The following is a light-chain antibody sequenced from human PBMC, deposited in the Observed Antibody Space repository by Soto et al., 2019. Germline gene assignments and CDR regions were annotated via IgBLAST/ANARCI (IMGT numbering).Light chain of an antibody. Sequence: EIVMTQSPATLSVSQGERATVSCWASQSVSSSLAWYQQKPGQAPRLLIYGAFARATGIPARFSGSGSGTEFILIISSWQSDNCEVYYCHQYNNWSLHTFGGWIKLEIK. CDR1: QSVSSS. J-gene: IGKJ4*01. CDR3: HQYNNWSLHT. V-gene: IGKV3-15*01. CDR2: GAF.